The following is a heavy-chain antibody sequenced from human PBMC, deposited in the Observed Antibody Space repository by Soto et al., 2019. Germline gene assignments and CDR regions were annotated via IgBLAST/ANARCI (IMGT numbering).Heavy chain of an antibody. CDR3: ARTFGATSWYYYYYGMDV. D-gene: IGHD1-26*01. CDR2: INPNSGGT. V-gene: IGHV1-2*02. CDR1: GYTFTGYY. J-gene: IGHJ6*02. Sequence: QVQLVQSGAEVTKPGASVKVSCKASGYTFTGYYMHWVRQAPGQGLEWMGWINPNSGGTNYAQKFQGRVTMTRDTSISTAYMELSRMRSDDTAVYYCARTFGATSWYYYYYGMDVCGQWTTVTVSS.